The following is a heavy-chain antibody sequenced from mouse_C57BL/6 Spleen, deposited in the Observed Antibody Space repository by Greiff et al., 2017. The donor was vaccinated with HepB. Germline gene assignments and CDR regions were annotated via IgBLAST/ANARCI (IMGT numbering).Heavy chain of an antibody. D-gene: IGHD1-1*01. J-gene: IGHJ2*01. CDR1: GFTFSSYG. V-gene: IGHV5-6*01. Sequence: EVQLVESGGDLVKPGGSLKLSCAASGFTFSSYGMSWVRQTPDKRLEWVATISSGGSYTYYPDSVKGRFTISRDNAKNTLYLQMSSLKSEDTAMYYCARHEYYYGSSYVPFDYWGQGTTLTVSS. CDR2: ISSGGSYT. CDR3: ARHEYYYGSSYVPFDY.